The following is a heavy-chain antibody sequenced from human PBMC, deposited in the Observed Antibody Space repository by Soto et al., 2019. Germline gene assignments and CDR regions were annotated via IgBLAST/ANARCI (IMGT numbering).Heavy chain of an antibody. Sequence: SGPTLVNPTQTLTLTCTFSGFSLSTSGMCVSWIRQPPGKALEWLARIDWDDDKYYSTSLKTRLTISKDTSKNQVVLTMTNMDPVDTATYYCARMIVATTQDYMDVWGKGTTVTVYS. CDR3: ARMIVATTQDYMDV. J-gene: IGHJ6*03. CDR1: GFSLSTSGMC. D-gene: IGHD5-12*01. CDR2: IDWDDDK. V-gene: IGHV2-70*11.